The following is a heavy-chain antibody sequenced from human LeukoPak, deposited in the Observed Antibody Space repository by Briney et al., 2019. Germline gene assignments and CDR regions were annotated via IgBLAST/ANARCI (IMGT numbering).Heavy chain of an antibody. CDR2: ISAYNGNT. CDR3: ARQSYGDYSGWFDN. CDR1: GYTFTSYG. V-gene: IGHV1-18*01. D-gene: IGHD4-17*01. Sequence: ASVKVSCKASGYTFTSYGISWGRQAPGQGLEWMGWISAYNGNTNYAQKLQGRVTMTTDTSTSTAYMELRSLRSDDTAVYYCARQSYGDYSGWFDNWGQGTLVTVSS. J-gene: IGHJ5*02.